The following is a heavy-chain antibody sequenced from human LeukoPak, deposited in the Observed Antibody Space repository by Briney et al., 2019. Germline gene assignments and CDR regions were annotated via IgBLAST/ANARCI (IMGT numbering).Heavy chain of an antibody. D-gene: IGHD6-13*01. J-gene: IGHJ4*02. CDR3: AKGPAVLAADFDY. CDR2: IWYDGSNK. CDR1: GFTFRNYG. Sequence: GRSLRLSCAASGFTFRNYGMHWVRQAPGKGLAWVALIWYDGSNKFYADSVKGRFTIPRDNSNNTLYLQINSLRPEDTAVYYCAKGPAVLAADFDYWGQGTLIAVSS. V-gene: IGHV3-33*06.